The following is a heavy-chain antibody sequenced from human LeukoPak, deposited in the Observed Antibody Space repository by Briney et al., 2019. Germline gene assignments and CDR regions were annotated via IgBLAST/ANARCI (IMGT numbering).Heavy chain of an antibody. Sequence: SETLSLTCTVSGGSISSYYWSWIRQPPGKGLEWIGYIYYSGSTDYNPSLKSRVTISVDTSKNQFSLNLRSVTAADTAVYYCARGGSYASGWYANYWGQGTLVTVSS. V-gene: IGHV4-59*01. J-gene: IGHJ4*02. CDR3: ARGGSYASGWYANY. CDR2: IYYSGST. D-gene: IGHD6-19*01. CDR1: GGSISSYY.